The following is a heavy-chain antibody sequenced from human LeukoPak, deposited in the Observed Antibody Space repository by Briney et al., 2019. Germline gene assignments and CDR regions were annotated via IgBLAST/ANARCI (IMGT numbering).Heavy chain of an antibody. Sequence: GGSLGLSCAASGFTFSSYGMHWVRQAPGKGLEWVAFIRYDGSNKYYADSVKGRFTISRDNSKNTLYLQMNSLRAEDTAVYYCAKDIRRYSNYFDYWGQGTLVTVSS. J-gene: IGHJ4*02. D-gene: IGHD4-11*01. CDR3: AKDIRRYSNYFDY. CDR1: GFTFSSYG. CDR2: IRYDGSNK. V-gene: IGHV3-30*02.